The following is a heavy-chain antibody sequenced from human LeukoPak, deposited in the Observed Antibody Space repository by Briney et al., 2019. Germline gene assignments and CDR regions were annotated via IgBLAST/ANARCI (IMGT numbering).Heavy chain of an antibody. V-gene: IGHV3-30*02. CDR2: IRYDGSNK. CDR1: GFTFSSYG. CDR3: AKDRDFDWSPLDY. Sequence: GGSLRLSCAASGFTFSSYGMHWVRQAPGKGLEWVAFIRYDGSNKYYADSVKGRFTISGDNSKNTLYLQMNSLRAEDTAVYYCAKDRDFDWSPLDYWGQGTLVTVSS. D-gene: IGHD3-9*01. J-gene: IGHJ4*02.